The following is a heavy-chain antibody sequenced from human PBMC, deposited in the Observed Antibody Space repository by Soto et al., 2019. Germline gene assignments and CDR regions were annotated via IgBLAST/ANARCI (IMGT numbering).Heavy chain of an antibody. V-gene: IGHV3-23*01. D-gene: IGHD3-10*01. Sequence: EVQLLESGGGLVQPGGSLRLSCAASGFTFSSYAMSWVRQAPGKGLEWVSAISGSGGSTYYADSVKGRFTISRDNSKNTLYLQMNSLRAEDTAIYYCANHLWFGEFSNWGQGTLVTVSS. CDR1: GFTFSSYA. CDR3: ANHLWFGEFSN. J-gene: IGHJ4*02. CDR2: ISGSGGST.